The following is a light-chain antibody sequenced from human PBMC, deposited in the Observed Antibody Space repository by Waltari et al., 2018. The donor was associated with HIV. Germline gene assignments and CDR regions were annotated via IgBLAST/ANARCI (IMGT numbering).Light chain of an antibody. Sequence: QSVLTQPPSASGTPGQRVAISCSGSSSNIGVNSVNWYQQLPGRAPKPHSYINDQRPSGVPDRFSGSKSGTSASLAISGLQSEDEADYYCAAWDDSLIGHVFGSGTRVTVL. CDR1: SSNIGVNS. J-gene: IGLJ1*01. V-gene: IGLV1-44*01. CDR2: IND. CDR3: AAWDDSLIGHV.